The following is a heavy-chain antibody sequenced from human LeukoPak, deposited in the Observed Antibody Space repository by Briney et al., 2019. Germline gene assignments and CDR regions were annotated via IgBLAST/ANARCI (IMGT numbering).Heavy chain of an antibody. Sequence: SETLSLTCTVSGGSISSGGYYWSWIRQHPGKGLEWIGYIYYSGSTYYNPSLKSRVTISVDTSKNQFSLKLSSVTAADTAVYYCARDNYNCSSTSCCDLHYYGMDVWGQGTTVTVSS. J-gene: IGHJ6*02. D-gene: IGHD2-2*01. V-gene: IGHV4-31*03. CDR3: ARDNYNCSSTSCCDLHYYGMDV. CDR2: IYYSGST. CDR1: GGSISSGGYY.